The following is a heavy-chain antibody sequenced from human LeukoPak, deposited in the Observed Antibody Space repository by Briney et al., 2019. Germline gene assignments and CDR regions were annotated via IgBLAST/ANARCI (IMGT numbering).Heavy chain of an antibody. CDR2: VSDSGGST. Sequence: GGSLRLSCAASGFTFSNYAMSWVRLAPGKGLEWVSSVSDSGGSTYYADSVKGRFTISRDNSKNTLYLQMNSLRAEDTAVYYCARDRVMSSGWYNWFDPWGQGTLVTVSS. CDR3: ARDRVMSSGWYNWFDP. V-gene: IGHV3-23*01. J-gene: IGHJ5*02. CDR1: GFTFSNYA. D-gene: IGHD6-19*01.